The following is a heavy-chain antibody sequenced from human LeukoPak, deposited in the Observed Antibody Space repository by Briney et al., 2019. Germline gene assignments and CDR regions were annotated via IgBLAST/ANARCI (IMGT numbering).Heavy chain of an antibody. Sequence: PGGSLRLSCAASGFTFSSYGMHWVRQAPGEGLEWVSGISGSGDSTYYADSVKGRFTISRDNSKNTLYLQMNSLRAEDTAVYYCAKDFGSYPIYWGQGTLVTVSS. J-gene: IGHJ4*02. CDR3: AKDFGSYPIY. D-gene: IGHD1-26*01. CDR2: ISGSGDST. V-gene: IGHV3-23*01. CDR1: GFTFSSYG.